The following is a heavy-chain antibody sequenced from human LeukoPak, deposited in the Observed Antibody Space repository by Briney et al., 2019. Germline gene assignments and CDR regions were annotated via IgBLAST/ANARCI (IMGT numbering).Heavy chain of an antibody. CDR1: GFTFSDYY. J-gene: IGHJ3*02. CDR2: ISSSGSTI. D-gene: IGHD3-10*01. CDR3: ASNYWYYYGSGSDDAFDI. Sequence: GGSLRLSCAASGFTFSDYYMSWIRQAPGKGLEWVSYISSSGSTIYYADSVKGRFTISRDNAKNSLYLQMNSLRAEDTAVYYCASNYWYYYGSGSDDAFDIWGQGTTVTVSS. V-gene: IGHV3-11*01.